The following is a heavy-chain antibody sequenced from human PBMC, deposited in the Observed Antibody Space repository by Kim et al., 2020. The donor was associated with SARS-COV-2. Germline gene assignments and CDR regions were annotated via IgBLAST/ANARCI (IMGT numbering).Heavy chain of an antibody. Sequence: GGSLRLSCAASGLPFSASGMHWVRQAPGKGLEWVAMIWSDGTKEYYADSVKGRFTISRDNSKNTVYLQMNILRAEDTAVYYCARDKGERYSYYWGQGTLVTVSS. V-gene: IGHV3-33*01. CDR3: ARDKGERYSYY. CDR1: GLPFSASG. CDR2: IWSDGTKE. J-gene: IGHJ4*02. D-gene: IGHD3-16*01.